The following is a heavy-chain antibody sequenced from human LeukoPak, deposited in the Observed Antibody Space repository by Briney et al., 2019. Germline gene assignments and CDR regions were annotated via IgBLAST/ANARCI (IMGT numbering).Heavy chain of an antibody. J-gene: IGHJ4*02. V-gene: IGHV4-59*01. D-gene: IGHD3-3*01. Sequence: PSETLSLTCTVSGGSISSYYWSWIRQPPGKGLEWIGYIYYSGSTNYNPSFKGRVTISVDTSKNQFSLKLSSVTAADTAVYYCASGVARGNVGYWGQGTLVTVSS. CDR1: GGSISSYY. CDR2: IYYSGST. CDR3: ASGVARGNVGY.